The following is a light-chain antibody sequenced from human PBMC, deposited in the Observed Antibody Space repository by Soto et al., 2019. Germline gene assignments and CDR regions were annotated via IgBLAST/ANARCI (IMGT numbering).Light chain of an antibody. CDR2: AAS. J-gene: IGKJ2*01. V-gene: IGKV1-39*01. CDR1: QSITIS. Sequence: DIQMTQSPSSLSASVGDRVTITCRASQSITISLHWYQQQPGKAPKLLIYAASTLPSGVPSRFSGSGSGTDFTLTISRLQPEDFATYSCQQTYSTPYTFGQGTRLEIK. CDR3: QQTYSTPYT.